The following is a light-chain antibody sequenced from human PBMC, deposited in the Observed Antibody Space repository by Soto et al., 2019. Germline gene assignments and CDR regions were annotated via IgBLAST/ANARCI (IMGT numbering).Light chain of an antibody. CDR1: SNDVGTYNL. J-gene: IGLJ2*01. CDR3: CSYGRSVV. Sequence: QSALTQPASVSGSPGQSITISCTGISNDVGTYNLVSWYQHHPGKAPKLIIYEASKRPSGVPNRFSGSKSGNTASRTISGVHAEDEAEYYCCSYGRSVVFGGGTKVTVL. CDR2: EAS. V-gene: IGLV2-23*01.